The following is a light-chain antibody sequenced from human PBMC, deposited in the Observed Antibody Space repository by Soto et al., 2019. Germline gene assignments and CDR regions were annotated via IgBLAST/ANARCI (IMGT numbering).Light chain of an antibody. CDR1: ESLGSSY. J-gene: IGKJ4*01. CDR2: SGS. Sequence: EIVLTQSPGTLSLSPGDRATLSCRASESLGSSYLAWYQQKPGQAPRLLIYSGSSRAAGIPDRFSGSGSATDFTLTISSLEPEDCAVYYCQHYGSSPLTFVGGTKVDIK. CDR3: QHYGSSPLT. V-gene: IGKV3-20*01.